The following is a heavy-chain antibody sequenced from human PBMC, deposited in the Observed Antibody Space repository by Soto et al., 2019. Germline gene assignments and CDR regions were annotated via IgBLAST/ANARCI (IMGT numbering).Heavy chain of an antibody. J-gene: IGHJ6*02. CDR2: IYYSGST. Sequence: PSETLSLTCTVSGGSISSGDYYWSWIRQPPGKGLEWIGYIYYSGSTYYNPSLKSRVTISVDTSKNQSSLKLSSVTAADTAVYYCARGRRITMVRGVIWYYYGMDVWGQGTTVTVSS. D-gene: IGHD3-10*01. CDR1: GGSISSGDYY. CDR3: ARGRRITMVRGVIWYYYGMDV. V-gene: IGHV4-30-4*01.